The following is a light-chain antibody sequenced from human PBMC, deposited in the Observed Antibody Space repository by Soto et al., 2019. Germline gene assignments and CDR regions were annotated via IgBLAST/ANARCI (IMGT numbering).Light chain of an antibody. V-gene: IGKV3-15*01. J-gene: IGKJ1*01. CDR1: QSVGSN. CDR3: QQYNNWPPDRT. Sequence: EIVMTQSPATLSVSPGERATLSCRASQSVGSNLAWYQQNPGQAPRLLIYGASTRATGIPARFSGSGSGTEFTLTISRPQSEDFAIYFCQQYNNWPPDRTFGQGTKVEIK. CDR2: GAS.